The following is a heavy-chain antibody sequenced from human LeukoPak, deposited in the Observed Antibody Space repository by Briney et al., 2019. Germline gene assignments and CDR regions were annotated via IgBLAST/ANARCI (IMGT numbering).Heavy chain of an antibody. CDR1: GFTFSSYE. Sequence: GGSLRLSCAASGFTFSSYEMNWVRQAPGKGLEWVSYISSSGSTIYYADSVKGRFTISRDNAKNSLYLQMNSLRAEDTAVYYCARVPEPYVWGSYRYTSYYFDYWGQGTLVTVSS. CDR2: ISSSGSTI. CDR3: ARVPEPYVWGSYRYTSYYFDY. J-gene: IGHJ4*02. V-gene: IGHV3-48*03. D-gene: IGHD3-16*02.